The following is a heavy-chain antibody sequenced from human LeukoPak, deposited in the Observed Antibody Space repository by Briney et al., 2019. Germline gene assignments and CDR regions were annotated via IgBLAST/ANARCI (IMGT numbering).Heavy chain of an antibody. CDR3: ATSSAALSLYNFDY. J-gene: IGHJ4*02. D-gene: IGHD3-10*01. V-gene: IGHV3-33*01. CDR1: GFTFSSYG. Sequence: GGSLRLSCVASGFTFSSYGMHWVRQAPGKGLEWVAVIWYDGSNKYYADSVKGRFTISRDNSKNTLYLQMNSLRAEDTAVYYCATSSAALSLYNFDYWGQGTLVTVSS. CDR2: IWYDGSNK.